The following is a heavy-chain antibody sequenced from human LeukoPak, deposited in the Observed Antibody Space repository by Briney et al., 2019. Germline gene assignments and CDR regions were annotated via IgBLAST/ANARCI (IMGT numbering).Heavy chain of an antibody. CDR3: ALGVTVYYYMDV. D-gene: IGHD3-16*01. CDR1: GYTFTSYD. Sequence: ASVKVSCKASGYTFTSYDINWVRQATGQGLEWMGWMNPNSGNTGYAQKFQGRVTMTRNTSISTAYMELSSLRSEDTAVYYCALGVTVYYYMDVWGEGTTVTVSS. J-gene: IGHJ6*03. V-gene: IGHV1-8*01. CDR2: MNPNSGNT.